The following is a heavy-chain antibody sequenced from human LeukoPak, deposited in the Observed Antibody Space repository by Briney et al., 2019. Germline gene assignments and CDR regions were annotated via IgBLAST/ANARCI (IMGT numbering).Heavy chain of an antibody. D-gene: IGHD3-22*01. CDR3: AKDRDYDSSGNAFDI. V-gene: IGHV3-30*02. CDR2: IRYDGSNK. J-gene: IGHJ3*02. CDR1: GFTFSSYG. Sequence: GGSLRLSCAASGFTFSSYGMHWVRQAPGKGLEWVAFIRYDGSNKYYADSVKGRFTISRDNSKNTLYLQMNSLRAEDTAVYYCAKDRDYDSSGNAFDIWGQGTMVTVSS.